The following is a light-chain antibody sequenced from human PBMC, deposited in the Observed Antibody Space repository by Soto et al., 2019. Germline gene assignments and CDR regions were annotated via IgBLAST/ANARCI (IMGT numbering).Light chain of an antibody. V-gene: IGLV1-51*01. Sequence: QPVLTQPPSVSAAPGQKVTISCSGSTSNIGDTYVSWYQQLPGTAPKLLIFDDNQRPSGIPDRFSVSKSGTSATLGITGLQTGDEADYFCGAWDSSLSAVVFGGGTQLTVL. J-gene: IGLJ2*01. CDR2: DDN. CDR1: TSNIGDTY. CDR3: GAWDSSLSAVV.